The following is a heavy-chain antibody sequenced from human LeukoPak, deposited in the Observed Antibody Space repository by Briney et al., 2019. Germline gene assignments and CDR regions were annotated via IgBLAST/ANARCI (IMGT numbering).Heavy chain of an antibody. CDR2: IIPIFGIA. V-gene: IGHV1-69*04. Sequence: SVKVSCKASGGTFSSYAISWVRQAPGQGLEWMGRIIPIFGIANYAQKFQGRVTITADKSTSTAYMELSSLRSEDTAVYYCARRIAVAGTVWFVPWGQGTLVTVSS. CDR3: ARRIAVAGTVWFVP. CDR1: GGTFSSYA. J-gene: IGHJ5*02. D-gene: IGHD6-19*01.